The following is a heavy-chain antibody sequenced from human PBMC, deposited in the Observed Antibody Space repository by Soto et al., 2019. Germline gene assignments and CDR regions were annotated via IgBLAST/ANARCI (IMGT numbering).Heavy chain of an antibody. CDR3: ARVGPYDFWSGYYAIYFDY. V-gene: IGHV1-18*01. Sequence: QVQLVQSGAEVKKPGASMKVSCKASGYTFTSYGISWVRQAPGHGLEWMGWISAYNGNTNYAQKLQGRVTMTTDTCTSTAYMELRSLRSDDTAVYYCARVGPYDFWSGYYAIYFDYWGQGTLVTVSS. D-gene: IGHD3-3*01. CDR2: ISAYNGNT. CDR1: GYTFTSYG. J-gene: IGHJ4*02.